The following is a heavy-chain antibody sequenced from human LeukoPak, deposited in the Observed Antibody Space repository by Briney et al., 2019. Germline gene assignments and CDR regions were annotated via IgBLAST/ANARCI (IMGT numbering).Heavy chain of an antibody. CDR1: DGSFSGYY. V-gene: IGHV4-34*01. CDR3: ARGNHLNVLLWCGESRGYYGMDV. D-gene: IGHD3-10*01. J-gene: IGHJ6*02. Sequence: SETLSLTCAVCDGSFSGYYWSWLRQPPGKGLEWIGEINHSGSTNYNPSLKSRVTISVDTSKDQFSLKLSSVTAADTAVYYCARGNHLNVLLWCGESRGYYGMDVWGQGTTVTVSS. CDR2: INHSGST.